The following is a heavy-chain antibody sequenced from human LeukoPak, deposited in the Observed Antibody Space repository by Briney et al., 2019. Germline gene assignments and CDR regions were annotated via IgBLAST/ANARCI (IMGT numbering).Heavy chain of an antibody. J-gene: IGHJ6*03. V-gene: IGHV3-21*01. Sequence: GGSLRLSCVASGFTPSSYNMKWVRQAPGKRLEWVSSISWRSSDIEYADSVKGRFTISRDNAKNSLYLQMNSLRAEDTAVYYCARAAMYSSGWYRDYYYMDVWGKGTTVTVSS. CDR1: GFTPSSYN. CDR2: ISWRSSDI. CDR3: ARAAMYSSGWYRDYYYMDV. D-gene: IGHD6-19*01.